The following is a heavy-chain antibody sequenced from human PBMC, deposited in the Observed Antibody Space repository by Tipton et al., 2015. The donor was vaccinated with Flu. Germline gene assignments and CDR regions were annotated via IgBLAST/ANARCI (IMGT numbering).Heavy chain of an antibody. Sequence: QLVQSGAEVKKPGESLKISCKGSGYSFTSYWIGWVRQMPGKGLERMGIIYPGDSDTRYSQSFQGQVTISADKYISTAYLQWSSLKASDTAMYYCVRQGSGWYKARDPFDYWGQGTLVTVSS. CDR2: IYPGDSDT. CDR1: GYSFTSYW. V-gene: IGHV5-51*01. CDR3: VRQGSGWYKARDPFDY. D-gene: IGHD6-19*01. J-gene: IGHJ4*02.